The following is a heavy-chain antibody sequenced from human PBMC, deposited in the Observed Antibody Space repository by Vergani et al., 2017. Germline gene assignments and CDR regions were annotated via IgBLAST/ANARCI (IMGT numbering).Heavy chain of an antibody. Sequence: QVQLQESGPGLVKPSQTLSLTCTVPGGSINSHNYYWSWIRPPAGKGLEWIGRIHTSGSTNYNPSLKSRVTMSEDTSKNQFSLNLTSVTAADTAVYFCARGSCLGGSCYKPLCDYWRQGILLTVSS. J-gene: IGHJ4*02. V-gene: IGHV4-61*02. CDR1: GGSINSHNYY. CDR3: ARGSCLGGSCYKPLCDY. CDR2: IHTSGST. D-gene: IGHD2-15*01.